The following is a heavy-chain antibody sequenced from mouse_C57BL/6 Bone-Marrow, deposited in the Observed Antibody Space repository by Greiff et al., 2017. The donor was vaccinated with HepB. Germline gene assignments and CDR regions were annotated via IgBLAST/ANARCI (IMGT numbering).Heavy chain of an antibody. Sequence: VQLQQSGAELARPGASVKLSCKASGYTFTSYGISWVKQRTGQGLEWIGEIYPRSGNTYYNEKFKGKATLTADKSSSTAYMELRSLTSEDSAVYFWARKRSYQYFDYWGQGTHLTVSP. CDR2: IYPRSGNT. D-gene: IGHD2-12*01. J-gene: IGHJ2*01. V-gene: IGHV1-81*01. CDR3: ARKRSYQYFDY. CDR1: GYTFTSYG.